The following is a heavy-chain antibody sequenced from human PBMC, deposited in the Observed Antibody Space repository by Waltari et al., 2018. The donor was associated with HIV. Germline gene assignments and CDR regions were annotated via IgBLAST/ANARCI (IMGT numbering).Heavy chain of an antibody. J-gene: IGHJ5*02. CDR2: IYTSGST. CDR1: GGSISSGRYY. CDR3: ARDERYYDSSGYFNWFDP. V-gene: IGHV4-61*02. Sequence: QVQLQESGPGLVKPSQTLSLTCTVSGGSISSGRYYWSWIRQPAGKGLEWIGRIYTSGSTNYNPFLKSRVTISVDTSKNQFSLKLSSVTAADTAVYYCARDERYYDSSGYFNWFDPWGQGTLVTVSS. D-gene: IGHD3-22*01.